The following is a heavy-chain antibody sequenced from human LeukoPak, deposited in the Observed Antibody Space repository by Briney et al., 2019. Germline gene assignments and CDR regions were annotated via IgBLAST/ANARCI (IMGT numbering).Heavy chain of an antibody. V-gene: IGHV1-18*01. J-gene: IGHJ4*02. CDR3: ARFIRITMVRGVIRQYYFDY. CDR1: GGTFSSYA. D-gene: IGHD3-10*01. Sequence: ASVKVSCKASGGTFSSYAISWVRQAPGQGLEWMGWISAYNGNTNYAQKLQGRVTMTTDTSTSTAYMELRSLRSDDTAVYYCARFIRITMVRGVIRQYYFDYWGQGTLVTVSS. CDR2: ISAYNGNT.